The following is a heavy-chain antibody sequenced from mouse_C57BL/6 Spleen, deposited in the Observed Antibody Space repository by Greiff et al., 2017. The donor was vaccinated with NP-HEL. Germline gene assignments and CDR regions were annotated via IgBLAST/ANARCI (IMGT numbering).Heavy chain of an antibody. CDR1: GFTFSDYG. J-gene: IGHJ1*03. CDR2: ISSGSSTI. D-gene: IGHD2-4*01. Sequence: EVMLVESGGGLVKPGGSLKLSCAASGFTFSDYGMHWVRQAPEKGLEWVAYISSGSSTIYYADTVKGRFTISRDNAKNTLFLQMTSLRSEDTAMYYCARRRVDYDYDGYFDVWGTGTTVTVSS. CDR3: ARRRVDYDYDGYFDV. V-gene: IGHV5-17*01.